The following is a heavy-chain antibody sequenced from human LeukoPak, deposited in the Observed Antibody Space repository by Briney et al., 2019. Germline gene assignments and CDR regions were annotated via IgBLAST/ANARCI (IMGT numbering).Heavy chain of an antibody. V-gene: IGHV3-30*02. CDR1: GFTFSSYG. CDR3: ATGLKGGNSDWFDP. J-gene: IGHJ5*02. CDR2: IRYDGSNK. D-gene: IGHD4-23*01. Sequence: PGGSLRLSCAASGFTFSSYGMHWLRQAPGKGLEWVAFIRYDGSNKYYADSVKGRFTIPRDNSKNTLYPQMNSLRAEDTAVYYCATGLKGGNSDWFDPWGQGTLVTVSS.